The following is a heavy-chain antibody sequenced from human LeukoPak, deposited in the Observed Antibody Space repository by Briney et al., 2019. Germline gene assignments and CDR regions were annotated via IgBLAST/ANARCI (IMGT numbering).Heavy chain of an antibody. CDR2: IYYSGST. Sequence: SETLSLTCTVSGGSISSSSYYWGWIRQPPGKGLERIGSIYYSGSTYYNPSLKSRVTISVDTSKNQFSLKLSSVTAADTAVYYCATQITIFGVVTQKGYYMDVWGKGTTVTVSS. CDR3: ATQITIFGVVTQKGYYMDV. V-gene: IGHV4-39*01. D-gene: IGHD3-3*01. J-gene: IGHJ6*03. CDR1: GGSISSSSYY.